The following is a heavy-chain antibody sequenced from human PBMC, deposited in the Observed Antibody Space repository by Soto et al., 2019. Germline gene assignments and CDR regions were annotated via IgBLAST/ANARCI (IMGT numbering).Heavy chain of an antibody. CDR3: ARSGYEEYFQE. CDR1: GGSVSGDY. J-gene: IGHJ1*01. D-gene: IGHD3-16*01. V-gene: IGHV4-59*02. CDR2: IYYSGST. Sequence: ASETLSLTCTVSGGSVSGDYWSWIRQPPGKGLEWIAYIYYSGSTNYNPSLKSRVTISADTSKNQFSLKLDSVTAADTAVYYCARSGYEEYFQEWGQGAQVTVSS.